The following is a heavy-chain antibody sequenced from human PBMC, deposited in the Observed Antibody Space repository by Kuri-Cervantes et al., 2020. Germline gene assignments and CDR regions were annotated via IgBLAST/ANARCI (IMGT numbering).Heavy chain of an antibody. CDR3: ARQPGIYCSSTSCYAAFDI. D-gene: IGHD2-2*01. V-gene: IGHV3-74*01. Sequence: GESLKISCAASGFTFSNAWMSWVRQAPGKGLVWVSRINSDGSSTSYADSVKGRFTISRDNAKNTLYLQMNSLRAEDTAVYYCARQPGIYCSSTSCYAAFDIWGQGTMVTVSS. CDR1: GFTFSNAW. J-gene: IGHJ3*02. CDR2: INSDGSST.